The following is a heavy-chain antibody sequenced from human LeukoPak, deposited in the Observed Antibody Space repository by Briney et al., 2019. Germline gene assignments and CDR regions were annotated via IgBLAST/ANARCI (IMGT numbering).Heavy chain of an antibody. CDR1: GFTFSSYS. V-gene: IGHV3-21*01. J-gene: IGHJ4*02. Sequence: PGGSLRLSCAASGFTFSSYSMNGFRQAPGKGLEWVSSISSSSSYIYYADSVKGRFTISRDNAKNSLYLQMNSLRAEDTAVYYCARDSVSYYDGGLDYWGQGTLVTVSS. CDR3: ARDSVSYYDGGLDY. CDR2: ISSSSSYI. D-gene: IGHD3-22*01.